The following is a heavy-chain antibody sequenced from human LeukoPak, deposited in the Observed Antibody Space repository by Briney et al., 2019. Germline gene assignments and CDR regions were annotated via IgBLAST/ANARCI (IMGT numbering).Heavy chain of an antibody. Sequence: SVKVSCKASGGTFSSYAISWVRQAPGQGREWMGGIIPIFGTANYAQKFQGRVTITADESTSTAYMELSSLRSEDTAVYYCGIFSIVVVPAASYGMDVWGQGTTVTVSS. D-gene: IGHD2-2*01. J-gene: IGHJ6*02. CDR2: IIPIFGTA. CDR3: GIFSIVVVPAASYGMDV. CDR1: GGTFSSYA. V-gene: IGHV1-69*13.